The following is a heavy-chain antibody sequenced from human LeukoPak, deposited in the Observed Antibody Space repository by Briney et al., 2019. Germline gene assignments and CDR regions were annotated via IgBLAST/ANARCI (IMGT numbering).Heavy chain of an antibody. D-gene: IGHD3-10*01. CDR1: GGSISTYY. J-gene: IGHJ4*02. CDR3: ARSYGSGNYFDY. V-gene: IGHV4-59*01. Sequence: PSETLPLTCTVSGGSISTYYWSWIREPPGKGLEWIGYIYYSGSAKYNPSLKSRVTISVDTSKNQFSLKLTSVTAADTAVYYCARSYGSGNYFDYWGQGTLVTVSS. CDR2: IYYSGSA.